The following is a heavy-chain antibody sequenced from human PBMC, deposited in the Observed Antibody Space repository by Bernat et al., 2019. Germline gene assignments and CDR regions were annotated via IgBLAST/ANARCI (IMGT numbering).Heavy chain of an antibody. CDR1: GDSVPSNNAA. CDR2: TYYRSQWHY. Sequence: QIQLQQSGPGLVKPSQTLSLTCAISGDSVPSNNAAWDWIRQSPSRGLEWLGRTYYRSQWHYDYAGSVKSRITVNPETTKNQFTLHLRSVTPDDTAVYYCARTRSGANGGDHWGQGTLVTVSS. J-gene: IGHJ4*02. V-gene: IGHV6-1*01. D-gene: IGHD3-22*01. CDR3: ARTRSGANGGDH.